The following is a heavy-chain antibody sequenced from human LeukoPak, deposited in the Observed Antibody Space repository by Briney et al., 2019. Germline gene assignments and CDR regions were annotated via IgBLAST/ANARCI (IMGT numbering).Heavy chain of an antibody. CDR3: ARDQRGSDYVWGSYRAQSNDAFDI. V-gene: IGHV1-18*01. D-gene: IGHD3-16*02. CDR2: ISAYNGNT. J-gene: IGHJ3*02. CDR1: GYTFTSYG. Sequence: GASVKVSCKASGYTFTSYGISWVRQAPGQGLEWMGGISAYNGNTNYAQKLQGRVTMTTDTSTSTAYMELRSLRSDDTAVYYCARDQRGSDYVWGSYRAQSNDAFDIWGQGTMVTVSS.